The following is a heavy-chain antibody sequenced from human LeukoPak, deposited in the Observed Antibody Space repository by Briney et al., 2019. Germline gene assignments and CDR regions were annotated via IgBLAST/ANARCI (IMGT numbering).Heavy chain of an antibody. CDR1: TFPLSHYA. Sequence: GGSLRLFCAASTFPLSHYAMHWLRLAPGKGLVWVAISSSGGHANYYGDAVKGRFTISRDNSENTLFLQMDGLRAEDTAVYYCARGVQRLGWTLNPRTDAFDVWGAGTMVTVSS. D-gene: IGHD3/OR15-3a*01. CDR3: ARGVQRLGWTLNPRTDAFDV. V-gene: IGHV3-30*16. J-gene: IGHJ3*01. CDR2: SSSGGHAN.